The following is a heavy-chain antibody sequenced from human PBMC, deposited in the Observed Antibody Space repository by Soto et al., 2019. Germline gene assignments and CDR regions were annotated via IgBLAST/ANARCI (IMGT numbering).Heavy chain of an antibody. D-gene: IGHD2-2*02. V-gene: IGHV3-21*06. CDR1: GFSFSSYT. CDR2: ISTTGNYR. J-gene: IGHJ5*02. CDR3: AITRYRAA. Sequence: WGTLRLSCAASGFSFSSYTMNWVRLAPGKGLEWVSTISTTGNYRNYADSVLGRCTVFRDNAKNLLYLHSHRPRGNDAGVYYSAITRYRAAWGQGTLATVSS.